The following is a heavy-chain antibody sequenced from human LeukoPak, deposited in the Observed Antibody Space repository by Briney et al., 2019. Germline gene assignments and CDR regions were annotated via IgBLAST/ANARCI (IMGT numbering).Heavy chain of an antibody. CDR2: ISAYNGNT. D-gene: IGHD3-22*01. V-gene: IGHV1-18*01. CDR3: ARWDNYYDSSGYYPFDY. J-gene: IGHJ4*02. CDR1: GYTFTSYG. Sequence: ASVKVSCKASGYTFTSYGISWVRQAPGQGLEWMGWISAYNGNTNYAQKLQSRVTMTTDTSTSTAYMELRSLRSDDTAVYYCARWDNYYDSSGYYPFDYWGQGTLVTVSS.